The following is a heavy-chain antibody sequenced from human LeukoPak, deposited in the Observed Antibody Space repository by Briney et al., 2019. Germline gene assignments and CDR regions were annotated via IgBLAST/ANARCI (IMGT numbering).Heavy chain of an antibody. D-gene: IGHD3-22*01. CDR1: RFTFSSYS. CDR3: ARVQGSGYSPFDY. V-gene: IGHV3-21*01. Sequence: GGSLRLSCAASRFTFSSYSMNWVRQAPGKGLEWVSSISSSSSYIYYADSVKGRFTISRDNAKNSLYLQMNSLRAEDTAVYYCARVQGSGYSPFDYWGQGTLVTVSS. CDR2: ISSSSSYI. J-gene: IGHJ4*02.